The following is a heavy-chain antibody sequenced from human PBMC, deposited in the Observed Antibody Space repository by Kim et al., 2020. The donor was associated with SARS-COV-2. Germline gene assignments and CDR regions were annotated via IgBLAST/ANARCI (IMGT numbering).Heavy chain of an antibody. CDR3: AKVRYCSSTSCYGRAFDI. D-gene: IGHD2-2*01. Sequence: KGRFTISRDNSKNTLYLQMNSLRAEDTAVYYCAKVRYCSSTSCYGRAFDIWGQGTMVTVSS. V-gene: IGHV3-23*01. J-gene: IGHJ3*02.